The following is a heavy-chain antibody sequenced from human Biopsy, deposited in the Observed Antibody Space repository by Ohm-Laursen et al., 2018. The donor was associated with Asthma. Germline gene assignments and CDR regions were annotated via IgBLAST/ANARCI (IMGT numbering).Heavy chain of an antibody. J-gene: IGHJ4*02. CDR2: IGLDSGTT. Sequence: SLRLSCSASGFTFDNYVMTWVRQAPGKGLEWVAGIGLDSGTTVYAGSVRGRFTISRDNAKKSVFLQLNSLRAEDSAFYYCGKGAAAAIAYPDSWGQGTLVTVSS. D-gene: IGHD2-2*01. CDR3: GKGAAAAIAYPDS. V-gene: IGHV3-9*01. CDR1: GFTFDNYV.